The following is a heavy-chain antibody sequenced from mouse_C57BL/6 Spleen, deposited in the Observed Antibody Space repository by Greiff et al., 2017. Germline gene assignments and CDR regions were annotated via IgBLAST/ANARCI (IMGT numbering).Heavy chain of an antibody. CDR2: ISSGGSYT. Sequence: EVKLMESGGDLVKPGGSLKLSCAASGFTFSSYGMSWVRQTPDKRLEWVATISSGGSYTYYPDSVKGRFTISRDNAKNTLYLQMSSLKSEDTAMYYCAADYGSSFDYWGQGTSVTVSS. J-gene: IGHJ4*01. CDR1: GFTFSSYG. D-gene: IGHD1-1*01. CDR3: AADYGSSFDY. V-gene: IGHV5-6*01.